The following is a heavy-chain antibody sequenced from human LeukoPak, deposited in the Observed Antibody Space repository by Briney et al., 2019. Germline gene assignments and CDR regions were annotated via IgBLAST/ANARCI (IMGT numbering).Heavy chain of an antibody. CDR1: NGSMNSGGYY. CDR3: ARGSGYYDSRGTVSWFDP. V-gene: IGHV4-31*03. J-gene: IGHJ5*02. D-gene: IGHD3-22*01. CDR2: IYYFGKT. Sequence: SETLSLTCTVSNGSMNSGGYYWSWIRQHPGKGLEWIGSIYYFGKTYYNPALKSRVIISVDTSKNQFSLKMSSVTAADTAVYYCARGSGYYDSRGTVSWFDPWGQGTLVTVSS.